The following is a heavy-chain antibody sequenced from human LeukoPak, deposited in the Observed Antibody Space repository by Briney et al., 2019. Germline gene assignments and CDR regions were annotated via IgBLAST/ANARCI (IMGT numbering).Heavy chain of an antibody. CDR2: LYHGGST. Sequence: TTSETLSLTCAAYGGSFSGYYWSWIRQPPGKGLGWIGELYHGGSTKYNPSLKSRVTISVDTSKNQFSLKLSSVTAADTAMYYCVRSPIYYDSSGYLEYAFDIWGQGTMVTVSS. V-gene: IGHV4-34*01. CDR3: VRSPIYYDSSGYLEYAFDI. J-gene: IGHJ3*02. CDR1: GGSFSGYY. D-gene: IGHD3-22*01.